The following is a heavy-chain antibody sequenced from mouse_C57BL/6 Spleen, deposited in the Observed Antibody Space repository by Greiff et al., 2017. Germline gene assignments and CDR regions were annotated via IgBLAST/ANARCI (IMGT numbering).Heavy chain of an antibody. CDR1: GYTFTNYW. D-gene: IGHD1-1*01. J-gene: IGHJ4*01. CDR2: IYPGGGYT. CDR3: AREGYYYDGDYYAMGC. V-gene: IGHV1-63*01. Sequence: QVQLKQSGAELVRPGTSVKMSCKASGYTFTNYWIGWAKQRPGHGLEWIGDIYPGGGYTNYNEKFKGKATLTADKSSSTAYMQFSSLTSEDSAIYYCAREGYYYDGDYYAMGCWGQGTSVTVSS.